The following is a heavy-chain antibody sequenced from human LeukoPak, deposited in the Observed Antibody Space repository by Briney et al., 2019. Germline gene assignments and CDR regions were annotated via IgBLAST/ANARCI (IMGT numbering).Heavy chain of an antibody. CDR2: IYSSGST. D-gene: IGHD1-1*01. J-gene: IGHJ5*02. CDR3: ARDGTGRVGWFDP. V-gene: IGHV4-4*07. Sequence: SETLSLTCTVSGGSISNYYWSWIRQPAGRGLEWIGRIYSSGSTNYNPSLKSRVTMSVDTSKSQFSLKLSSVTAADTAVYHCARDGTGRVGWFDPWGQGTLVTVSS. CDR1: GGSISNYY.